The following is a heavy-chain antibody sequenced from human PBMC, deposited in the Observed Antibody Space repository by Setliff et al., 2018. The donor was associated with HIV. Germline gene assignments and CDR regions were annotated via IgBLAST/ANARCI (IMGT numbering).Heavy chain of an antibody. V-gene: IGHV6-1*01. CDR1: GDSVSNYSAA. J-gene: IGHJ4*02. CDR2: TFHRSKWYS. Sequence: SQTLSLTCAISGDSVSNYSAAWNWIRQPPSRGLEWLGRTFHRSKWYSDYAESVRSRITINPDTSKNQLSLQLHSVTPEDTAVYYCARSITTAGTVFDYWGQGTLVTVS. D-gene: IGHD6-13*01. CDR3: ARSITTAGTVFDY.